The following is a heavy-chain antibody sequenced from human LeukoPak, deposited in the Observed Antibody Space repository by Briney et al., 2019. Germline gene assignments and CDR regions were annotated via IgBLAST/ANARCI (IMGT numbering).Heavy chain of an antibody. Sequence: ASVKVSCKASGYTFTSYGISWVRQAPGQGLEWMGWISAYNGNTNYAQKLQGRVTMTTDTSTSTAYMELRSLRSDDTAVYYCARAMRYYDSSGYYYPYYFDYWGQGTLVTVSS. J-gene: IGHJ4*02. D-gene: IGHD3-22*01. CDR2: ISAYNGNT. V-gene: IGHV1-18*01. CDR3: ARAMRYYDSSGYYYPYYFDY. CDR1: GYTFTSYG.